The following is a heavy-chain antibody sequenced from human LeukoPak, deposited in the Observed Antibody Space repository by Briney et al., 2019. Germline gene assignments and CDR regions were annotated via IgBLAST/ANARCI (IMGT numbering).Heavy chain of an antibody. J-gene: IGHJ6*02. CDR1: GYTFTDYY. D-gene: IGHD2-2*02. Sequence: ASVTVSCKSSGYTFTDYYMHWVRQAPGQGLEWMGWINPNSGGTNYAQKFQGRVTMTRDTSISTAYMELSRLRSDDTAVYYCARDLGIVVVPAAIGARGMDVWGQGTTVSVSS. CDR3: ARDLGIVVVPAAIGARGMDV. V-gene: IGHV1-2*02. CDR2: INPNSGGT.